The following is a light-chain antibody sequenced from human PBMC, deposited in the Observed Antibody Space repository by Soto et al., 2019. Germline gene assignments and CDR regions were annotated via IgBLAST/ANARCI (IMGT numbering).Light chain of an antibody. CDR2: GAS. J-gene: IGKJ1*01. CDR1: QTVGTY. CDR3: QQYHNSPLT. Sequence: ETVLTQSPGTLSLSPEERATLSCRASQTVGTYLAWYQQKPGQAPRLLVFGASSRATGVPDRFSGSGSGTDFTLTISGLEPEDFALYYCQQYHNSPLTFGQGTKVEIK. V-gene: IGKV3-20*01.